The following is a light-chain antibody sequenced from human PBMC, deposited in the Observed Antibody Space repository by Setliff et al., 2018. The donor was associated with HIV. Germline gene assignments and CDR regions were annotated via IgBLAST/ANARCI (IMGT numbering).Light chain of an antibody. CDR1: SSDVGGYNS. Sequence: QSALTQPASVSGSPGQSITISCTGTSSDVGGYNSVSWYQQHPGKTPKLMIYEVSNRPSGVSTRFSGSKSGNTASLTISGLQAENDANYYCSSYTSTYTLYVFGTGTKVTVL. J-gene: IGLJ1*01. CDR2: EVS. CDR3: SSYTSTYTLYV. V-gene: IGLV2-14*01.